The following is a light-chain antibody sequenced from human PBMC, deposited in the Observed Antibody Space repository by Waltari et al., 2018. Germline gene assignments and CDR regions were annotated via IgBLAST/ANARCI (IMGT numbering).Light chain of an antibody. J-gene: IGLJ3*02. CDR3: SSYTTNTRV. CDR2: DVS. Sequence: QSALTQPASVSGSPGQSITISCTGTSGDLVIGNRVSWYQQYPGKAPKPMSYDVSSRPSGVSDRFSGSKSGNTASLTISGLQVEDEADYYCSSYTTNTRVFGGGTKLTVL. V-gene: IGLV2-14*03. CDR1: SGDLVIGNR.